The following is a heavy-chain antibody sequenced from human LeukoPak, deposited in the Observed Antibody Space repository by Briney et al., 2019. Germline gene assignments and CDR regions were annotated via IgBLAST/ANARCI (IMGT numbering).Heavy chain of an antibody. V-gene: IGHV1-69*05. CDR1: GGTFSSYA. CDR3: ARARIAAAVWVFWFGP. CDR2: IIPIFGTA. Sequence: SVKVSCKASGGTFSSYAISWVRQAPGQGLEWMGGIIPIFGTANYAQRFQGRVTITTDESTSTAYMELSSLRSEDTAVYYCARARIAAAVWVFWFGPWGQGTLVTVSS. J-gene: IGHJ5*02. D-gene: IGHD6-13*01.